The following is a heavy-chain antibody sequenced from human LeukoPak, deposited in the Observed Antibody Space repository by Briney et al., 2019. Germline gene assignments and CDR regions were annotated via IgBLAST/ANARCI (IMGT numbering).Heavy chain of an antibody. V-gene: IGHV5-51*01. CDR3: ARPTGLAAAGRGRGYCYGMDV. Sequence: GESLKISCKGSGYSFTSYWIGWVRQMPGKGLEWMGIIYPGDSDTRYSPSFQGQVTISADKSISTAYLQWSSLKASDTAMYYCARPTGLAAAGRGRGYCYGMDVWGQGTTVTVSS. D-gene: IGHD6-13*01. CDR1: GYSFTSYW. J-gene: IGHJ6*02. CDR2: IYPGDSDT.